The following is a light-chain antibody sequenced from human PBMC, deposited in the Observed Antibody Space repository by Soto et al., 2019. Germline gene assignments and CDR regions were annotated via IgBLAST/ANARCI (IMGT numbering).Light chain of an antibody. CDR1: QSVSSD. J-gene: IGKJ4*01. CDR2: DAS. V-gene: IGKV3-11*01. Sequence: IVLTQSPATLSLSPGEGATLSCRASQSVSSDLAWYQQKPGQAPRLLIYDASKRATGIPGRFSGSGSGTDFTVTISSLEPEDFAVYYCQQGSNWPPTFGGGTKVEI. CDR3: QQGSNWPPT.